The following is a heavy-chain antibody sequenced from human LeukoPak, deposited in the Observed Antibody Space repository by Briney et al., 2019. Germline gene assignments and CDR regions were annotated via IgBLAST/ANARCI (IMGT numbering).Heavy chain of an antibody. Sequence: GGSLRLSCAASGFIVSDYHMSWVRQAPGRGLEWISYITSGGRSTNHADSVKGRFTISRDNAKNSVVLQMSSLTVEDTAVYYCTRERRGSYYAFEYWGQGALVTVSS. CDR2: ITSGGRST. CDR1: GFIVSDYH. J-gene: IGHJ4*02. CDR3: TRERRGSYYAFEY. D-gene: IGHD3-16*01. V-gene: IGHV3-11*01.